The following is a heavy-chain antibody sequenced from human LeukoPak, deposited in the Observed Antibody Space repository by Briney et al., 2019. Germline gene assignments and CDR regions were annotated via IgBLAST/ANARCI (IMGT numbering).Heavy chain of an antibody. D-gene: IGHD6-19*01. CDR3: AKGYSSGWYFAGFCDC. CDR2: ISGSGGST. Sequence: PGGSLRLSCAASGFTFSSYAMSWIRKAPGKGLEWVSAISGSGGSTYYADSVKGRFTISRDNSKNTLYLQMNSLRAEDTAVYYCAKGYSSGWYFAGFCDCWGQGTLVTVSS. V-gene: IGHV3-23*01. CDR1: GFTFSSYA. J-gene: IGHJ4*02.